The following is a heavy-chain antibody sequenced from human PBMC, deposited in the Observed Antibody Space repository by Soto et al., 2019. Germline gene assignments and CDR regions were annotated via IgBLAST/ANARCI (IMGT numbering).Heavy chain of an antibody. CDR2: ISVYDGKT. CDR3: ARAVPYSVGARLDY. D-gene: IGHD1-26*01. V-gene: IGHV1-18*01. Sequence: QVQLLQSGAEVKKPGASVKVSCKVSGYSFSNYGITWVRQAPGQGLEWMGWISVYDGKTAYAQKVQDRVTVTIDTSTSTAYMELRSLRSDDTAVSHCARAVPYSVGARLDYWGQGTLVTVSS. CDR1: GYSFSNYG. J-gene: IGHJ4*02.